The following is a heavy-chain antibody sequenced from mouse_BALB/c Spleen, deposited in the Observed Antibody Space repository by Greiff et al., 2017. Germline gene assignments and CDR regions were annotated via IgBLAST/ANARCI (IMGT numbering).Heavy chain of an antibody. CDR1: GFNIKDYY. V-gene: IGHV14-4*02. D-gene: IGHD1-2*01. J-gene: IGHJ3*01. Sequence: VHVKQSGAELVRSGASVKLSCTASGFNIKDYYMHWVKQRPEQGLEWIGWIDPENGDTEYAPKFQGKATMTADTSSNTAYLQLSSLTSEDTAVYYCNAITTARGPFAYWGQGTLVTVSA. CDR3: NAITTARGPFAY. CDR2: IDPENGDT.